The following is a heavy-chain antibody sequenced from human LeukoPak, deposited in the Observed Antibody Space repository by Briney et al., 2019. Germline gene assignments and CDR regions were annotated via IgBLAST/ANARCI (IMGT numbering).Heavy chain of an antibody. V-gene: IGHV3-7*03. Sequence: GGSLRLSCAASGNYWMHWVRQAPGKGLEWVANIKQDGSERYYVDSVKGRFTLSRDNAKNSLYLQMNSLRAEDTAVYYCARDRWSYDPQGGFDCWGQGTLVTVSS. CDR3: ARDRWSYDPQGGFDC. CDR1: GNYW. J-gene: IGHJ4*02. CDR2: IKQDGSER. D-gene: IGHD3-22*01.